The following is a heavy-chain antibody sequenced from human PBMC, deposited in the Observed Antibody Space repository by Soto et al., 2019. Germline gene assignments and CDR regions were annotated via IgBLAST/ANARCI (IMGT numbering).Heavy chain of an antibody. CDR2: ISSSGGSR. J-gene: IGHJ5*02. Sequence: GGSLRLSCAASGFNFNTFAMSWIRQAPGKGLEWVSHISSSGGSRDYADSVRGRFTVSRDTSTNVLFLQLNSLRADDTTTYYCAKAPPSPWTANWVDPWGEGTLVTVS. CDR3: AKAPPSPWTANWVDP. D-gene: IGHD1-1*01. CDR1: GFNFNTFA. V-gene: IGHV3-23*01.